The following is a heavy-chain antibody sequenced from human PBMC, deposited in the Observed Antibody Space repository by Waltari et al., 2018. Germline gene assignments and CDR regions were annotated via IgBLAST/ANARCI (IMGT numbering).Heavy chain of an antibody. CDR3: TRTRYCSTTSCQVDWFDP. CDR1: GFTFTTYW. J-gene: IGHJ5*02. Sequence: DVQLVESGGGLVQPGGSLRLSCAASGFTFTTYWLHWVRQAPGKGPVWVSRINADGASTSYADSVKGRFTISRDNAKNTLYLQMNSLRAEDTAVYYCTRTRYCSTTSCQVDWFDPWGQGTLVTVSS. V-gene: IGHV3-74*01. D-gene: IGHD2-2*01. CDR2: INADGAST.